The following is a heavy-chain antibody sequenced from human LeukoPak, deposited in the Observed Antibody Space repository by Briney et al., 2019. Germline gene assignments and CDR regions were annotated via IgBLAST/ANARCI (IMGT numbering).Heavy chain of an antibody. D-gene: IGHD2-15*01. V-gene: IGHV6-1*01. CDR3: ARDLEPYCSGGSCSRLGY. J-gene: IGHJ4*02. CDR1: GESVSSNSAA. CDR2: TYYRSKWYS. Sequence: SQTLSLTCAISGESVSSNSAAWNWIRQSPSRGLEWLGRTYYRSKWYSDYAVSVKSRITINPDTSKNQFSLQLNSVTPEDTAVYYCARDLEPYCSGGSCSRLGYWGQGTLVTVSS.